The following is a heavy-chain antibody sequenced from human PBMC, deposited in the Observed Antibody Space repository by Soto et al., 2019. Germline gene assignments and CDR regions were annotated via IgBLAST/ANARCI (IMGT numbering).Heavy chain of an antibody. J-gene: IGHJ4*02. D-gene: IGHD4-17*01. CDR3: AREDYGGNFDY. V-gene: IGHV4-31*03. CDR2: IYYSGST. CDR1: GGSISSAGYY. Sequence: SETLSLTCTVSGGSISSAGYYWRWIRQHPGKGLEWIGYIYYSGSTYYNPSLKSRVTISVDTSKNQFSLKLSSVTAADTAVYYCAREDYGGNFDYWGQGTLVTVSS.